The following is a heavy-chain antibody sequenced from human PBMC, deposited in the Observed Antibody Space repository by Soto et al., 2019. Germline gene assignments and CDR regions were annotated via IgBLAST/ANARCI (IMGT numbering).Heavy chain of an antibody. CDR3: ARPPNPAAAGRIDY. CDR2: IYYSGST. J-gene: IGHJ4*02. Sequence: SETLSLTCTVSGGSISSSSYYWGWIRQPPGKGLEWIGSIYYSGSTYYNPSLKSRVTISVDTSKNQFSLKLSSVTAADTAVYYCARPPNPAAAGRIDYWGQGTLVTVSS. V-gene: IGHV4-39*01. D-gene: IGHD6-13*01. CDR1: GGSISSSSYY.